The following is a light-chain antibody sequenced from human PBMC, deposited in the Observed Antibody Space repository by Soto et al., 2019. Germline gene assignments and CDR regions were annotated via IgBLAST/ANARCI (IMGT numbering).Light chain of an antibody. CDR1: PSVTKY. Sequence: EIMMTQSPVTLSVSPGERATLSCRASPSVTKYLAWYQQKPGQPPRLLIYGAFNRAAGIPARFSGSGSGTDFTLTISSLEPEDSAVYYCQQRNIWPPVTFGQGTRLEIK. V-gene: IGKV3-11*01. J-gene: IGKJ5*01. CDR3: QQRNIWPPVT. CDR2: GAF.